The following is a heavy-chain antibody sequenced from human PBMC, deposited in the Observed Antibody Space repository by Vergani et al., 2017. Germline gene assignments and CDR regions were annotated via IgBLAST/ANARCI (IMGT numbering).Heavy chain of an antibody. D-gene: IGHD2-21*01. CDR3: ARDLAYCHVCNCAL. V-gene: IGHV3-30*02. J-gene: IGHJ4*02. CDR2: VLFDGSNE. Sequence: QVQLVQSGGGVVQPGGSLRLSCVASGFTFNRYGMQWVRQAPGKGLEWVAYVLFDGSNEYYADSVKGRFIVSRDNSKDALYLQMNSLRTDDTAVYYCARDLAYCHVCNCALWGQGSVVTVSS. CDR1: GFTFNRYG.